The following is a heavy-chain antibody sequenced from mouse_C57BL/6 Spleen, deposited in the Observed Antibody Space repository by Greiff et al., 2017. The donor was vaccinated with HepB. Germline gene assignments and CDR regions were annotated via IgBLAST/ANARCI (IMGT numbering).Heavy chain of an antibody. CDR2: ISSGSSTI. CDR1: GFTFSDYG. J-gene: IGHJ1*03. D-gene: IGHD1-1*01. V-gene: IGHV5-17*01. Sequence: DVMLVESGGGLVKPGGSLKLSCAASGFTFSDYGMHWVRQAPEKGLEWVAYISSGSSTIYYADTVKGRFTISRDNAKNTLFLQMTSLRSEDTAMYYCATTYYYGSSYWYFDVWGTGTTVTVSS. CDR3: ATTYYYGSSYWYFDV.